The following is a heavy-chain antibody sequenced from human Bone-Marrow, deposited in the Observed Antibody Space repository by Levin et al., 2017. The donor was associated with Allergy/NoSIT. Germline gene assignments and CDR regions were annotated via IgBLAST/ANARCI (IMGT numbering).Heavy chain of an antibody. CDR3: TRGRNPDY. J-gene: IGHJ4*02. CDR1: GFTFEDSN. V-gene: IGHV3-49*03. CDR2: ISSRIHGGTI. Sequence: PGGSLRLSCTASGFTFEDSNMSWFRQAPGKGLEWVGCISSRIHGGTIEYAASLKGRFTISRDDSKSIAYLQMNSLKTEDTAVYYCTRGRNPDYWGQGTLVTVSS.